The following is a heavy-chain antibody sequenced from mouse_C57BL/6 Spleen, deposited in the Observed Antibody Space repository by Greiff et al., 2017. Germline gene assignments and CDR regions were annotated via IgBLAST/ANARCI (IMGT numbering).Heavy chain of an antibody. V-gene: IGHV1-4*01. CDR2: INPSSGYT. D-gene: IGHD2-4*01. J-gene: IGHJ1*03. Sequence: VQLQQSGAELARPGASVKMSCKASGYTFTSYTMHWVKQRPGQGLEWIGYINPSSGYTKYNQKFKDKATLTADKSSSTAYMQLSSLTSEDSAVYYCARGGDYDESYFDVWGTGTTVTVSS. CDR1: GYTFTSYT. CDR3: ARGGDYDESYFDV.